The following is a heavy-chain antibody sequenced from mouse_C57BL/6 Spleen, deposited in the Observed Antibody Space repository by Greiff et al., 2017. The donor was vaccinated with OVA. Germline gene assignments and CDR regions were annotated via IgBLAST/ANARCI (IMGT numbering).Heavy chain of an antibody. V-gene: IGHV14-3*01. J-gene: IGHJ3*01. CDR2: IDPANGST. D-gene: IGHD1-3*01. CDR3: ARWDYNCWFAY. CDR1: GFNIKNTY. Sequence: EVKVVESVAELVRPGASVKLSCTASGFNIKNTYMHWVKQRPEQGLEWIGRIDPANGSTKYAPKFQGKATITADTSSNTAYLQLSSLTSDATAIYCCARWDYNCWFAYWGQGTLVTVSA.